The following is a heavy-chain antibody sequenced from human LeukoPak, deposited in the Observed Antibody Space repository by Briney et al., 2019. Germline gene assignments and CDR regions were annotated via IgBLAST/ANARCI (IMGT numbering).Heavy chain of an antibody. CDR2: IGSDNKP. V-gene: IGHV3-23*05. CDR3: AKDRKLIASIVTS. CDR1: GFTFSAYA. J-gene: IGHJ4*02. D-gene: IGHD2-8*01. Sequence: GGSLRLSCEASGFTFSAYAMTWVRQAPGKGLEWVSSIGSDNKPHYSESVKGRFAISRDNSKNTLYLQMNSLRPEDTAVYYCAKDRKLIASIVTSWGQGALVTVSS.